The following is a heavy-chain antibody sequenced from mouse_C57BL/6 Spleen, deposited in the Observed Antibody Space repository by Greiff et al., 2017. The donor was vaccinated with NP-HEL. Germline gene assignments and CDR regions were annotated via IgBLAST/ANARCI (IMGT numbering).Heavy chain of an antibody. CDR1: GYTFTSYW. CDR2: IYPSDSEN. CDR3: ARESGRYDYDGAWFAY. Sequence: VQLQQPGAELVRPGSSVKLSCKASGYTFTSYWMDWVKQRPGQGLEWIGNIYPSDSENHYNQKFKDKATLTVDKSSSTAYMQLSSLTSEDSAVYYCARESGRYDYDGAWFAYWGQGTLVTVSA. J-gene: IGHJ3*01. D-gene: IGHD2-4*01. V-gene: IGHV1-61*01.